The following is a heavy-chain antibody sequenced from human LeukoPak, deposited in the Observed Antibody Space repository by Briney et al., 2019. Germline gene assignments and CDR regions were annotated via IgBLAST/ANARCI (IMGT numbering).Heavy chain of an antibody. CDR2: IAGSSGYI. V-gene: IGHV3-21*01. D-gene: IGHD2-21*02. CDR3: AGDRGAYCGGDCYLGFDY. J-gene: IGHJ4*01. CDR1: GFTFSSYT. Sequence: GGSLRLSCAASGFTFSSYTMNWVRQAPGKGLEWVSSIAGSSGYISYADSVKGRFTISRDNAKKSLYLQMTSLTAEDTAVYYCAGDRGAYCGGDCYLGFDYWGRGTLVTVSS.